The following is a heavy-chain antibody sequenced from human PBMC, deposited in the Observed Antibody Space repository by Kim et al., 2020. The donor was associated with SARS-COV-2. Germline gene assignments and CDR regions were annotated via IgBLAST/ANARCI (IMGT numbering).Heavy chain of an antibody. CDR2: VYHSGTT. D-gene: IGHD3-22*01. Sequence: SATLSLTCAVTGGSISSSFNYWGWIRKPPGKGLEWIGSVYHSGTTYDSPSLKSRVTVSVDTSKNEFSLKVTSVTAADTAVYFCARLPHDSSGYVDCWGQGVLVTVSS. CDR3: ARLPHDSSGYVDC. CDR1: GGSISSSFNY. J-gene: IGHJ4*02. V-gene: IGHV4-39*01.